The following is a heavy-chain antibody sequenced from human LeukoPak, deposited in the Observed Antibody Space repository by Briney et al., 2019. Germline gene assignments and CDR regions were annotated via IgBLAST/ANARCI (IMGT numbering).Heavy chain of an antibody. V-gene: IGHV3-30-3*01. D-gene: IGHD3-10*01. Sequence: GGSLRLSCAASGFTFSSYAMHWVRQAPGKGLEWVAVISYDGSNKYYADSVKGRFTISRNNSKNTLYLQMNSLRAEDTAVYYCARDGYYYGSGSYFYYYYYGMDVWGQGTTFTVSS. J-gene: IGHJ6*02. CDR3: ARDGYYYGSGSYFYYYYYGMDV. CDR2: ISYDGSNK. CDR1: GFTFSSYA.